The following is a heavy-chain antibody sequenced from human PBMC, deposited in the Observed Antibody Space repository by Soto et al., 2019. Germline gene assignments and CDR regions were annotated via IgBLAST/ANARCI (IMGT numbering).Heavy chain of an antibody. CDR1: GGSISSYY. Sequence: SETLSLTCTVSGGSISSYYWSWIRQPPGKGLEWIGYIYYSGSTNYNPSLKSRVTISVDTSKNQFSLKLSSVTAADTAVYYCARRAVTTWDSFDYWGQGTLVTVSS. V-gene: IGHV4-59*08. CDR3: ARRAVTTWDSFDY. D-gene: IGHD4-17*01. CDR2: IYYSGST. J-gene: IGHJ4*02.